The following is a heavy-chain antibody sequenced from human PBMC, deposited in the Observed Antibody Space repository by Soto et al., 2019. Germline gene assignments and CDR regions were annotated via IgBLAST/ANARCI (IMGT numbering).Heavy chain of an antibody. CDR2: INPATGAA. CDR1: GYPVTAYY. V-gene: IGHV1-46*01. D-gene: IGHD3-3*01. CDR3: ARGGGVGVAGSAAFDM. Sequence: QLHLVQSGAVVKKPGASVTVSCSASGYPVTAYYMHWVRQAPGRGLEWMGGINPATGAAKDTQTFQGGVTMTRDTSTCKVFMERGGLTSEDTAVFYWARGGGVGVAGSAAFDMWGQGTLVTVSS. J-gene: IGHJ3*02.